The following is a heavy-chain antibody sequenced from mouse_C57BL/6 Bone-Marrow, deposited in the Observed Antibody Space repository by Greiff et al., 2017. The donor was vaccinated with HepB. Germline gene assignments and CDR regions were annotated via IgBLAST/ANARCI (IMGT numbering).Heavy chain of an antibody. V-gene: IGHV1-69*01. CDR1: GYTFTSYW. CDR2: IDPSDSYT. J-gene: IGHJ2*01. D-gene: IGHD3-1*01. CDR3: ARGLQDY. Sequence: QVQLQQPGAELVMPGASVKLSCKASGYTFTSYWMHWVKQRPGQGLEWIGEIDPSDSYTNYNQKFKGKSTLTVDKSSSTAYMQLSSLTSEDSAVYYCARGLQDYWGQGTTRTVSS.